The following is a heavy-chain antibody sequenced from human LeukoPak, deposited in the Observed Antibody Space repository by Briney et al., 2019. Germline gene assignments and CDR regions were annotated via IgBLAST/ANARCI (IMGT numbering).Heavy chain of an antibody. J-gene: IGHJ4*02. D-gene: IGHD4-17*01. Sequence: PGGSLRLSCVPSGFNFSNAWMSWVRQAPGKGPEWVGRIKRKSNGGTTDYAAPLRGRFTISRDDSKNTLYLQMNSLKTEDTAVYYCSTDNDYGDYGLDYWGQGTLVTVS. CDR2: IKRKSNGGTT. CDR3: STDNDYGDYGLDY. V-gene: IGHV3-15*01. CDR1: GFNFSNAW.